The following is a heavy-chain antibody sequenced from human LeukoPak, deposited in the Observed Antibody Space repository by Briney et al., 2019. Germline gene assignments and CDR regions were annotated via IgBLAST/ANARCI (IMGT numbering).Heavy chain of an antibody. Sequence: SETLSLTCTVSGGPISSYYWSWIRQPPGKGLEWIGYIYYSGSTNYNPSLKSRVTISVDTSKNQFSLKLSSVTAADTAVYYCARGYYDFWSGYYTGTPFDYWGQGTLVTVSS. D-gene: IGHD3-3*01. V-gene: IGHV4-59*01. CDR1: GGPISSYY. J-gene: IGHJ4*02. CDR3: ARGYYDFWSGYYTGTPFDY. CDR2: IYYSGST.